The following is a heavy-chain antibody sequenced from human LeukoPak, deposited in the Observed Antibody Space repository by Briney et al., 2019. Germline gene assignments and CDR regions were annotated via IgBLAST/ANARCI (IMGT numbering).Heavy chain of an antibody. J-gene: IGHJ6*02. CDR2: ISWNSGDM. Sequence: GGSLRLSCAASGFTFDDYGMHWVRQAPGKGLEWVSGISWNSGDMGYADSVRGRFTIFRDNAKNSMYLQLNSLRIEDTALYYCSKDISAGGLDVWGPGTPVTVSS. V-gene: IGHV3-9*01. CDR1: GFTFDDYG. D-gene: IGHD3-16*02. CDR3: SKDISAGGLDV.